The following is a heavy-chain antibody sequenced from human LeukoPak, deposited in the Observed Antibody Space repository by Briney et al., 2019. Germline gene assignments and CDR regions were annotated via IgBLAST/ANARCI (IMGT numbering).Heavy chain of an antibody. Sequence: PGGSLRLSCAASGFTFSRHAMHWVRQAPGKGLEWVAVISYDGSNKDYADSVKGRFTVSRDNSKNTLYLQFSSLRAEDTAVFYCARSAGDPHAFDVWGQGTMVIVSS. CDR1: GFTFSRHA. CDR2: ISYDGSNK. J-gene: IGHJ3*01. V-gene: IGHV3-30-3*01. D-gene: IGHD2-21*01. CDR3: ARSAGDPHAFDV.